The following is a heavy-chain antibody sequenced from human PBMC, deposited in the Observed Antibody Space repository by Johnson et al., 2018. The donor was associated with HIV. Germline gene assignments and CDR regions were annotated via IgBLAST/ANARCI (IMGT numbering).Heavy chain of an antibody. CDR1: GFTFSDYY. Sequence: QVQLVESGGGVVRPGRSLRLSCAASGFTFSDYYMSWIRQAPGKGLEWVAVISYDGNNKYYTDSVKGRFTISRDNSKNTLYLQMNSLRAEDTAVYYCARSGLVQTYYYGSGSYKDAFDIWGQGTMVTVSS. CDR2: ISYDGNNK. D-gene: IGHD3-10*01. V-gene: IGHV3-30-3*01. CDR3: ARSGLVQTYYYGSGSYKDAFDI. J-gene: IGHJ3*02.